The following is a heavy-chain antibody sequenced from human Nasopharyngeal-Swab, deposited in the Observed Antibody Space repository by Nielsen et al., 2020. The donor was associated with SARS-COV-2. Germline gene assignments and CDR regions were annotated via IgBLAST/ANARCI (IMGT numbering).Heavy chain of an antibody. V-gene: IGHV3-23*01. D-gene: IGHD5-12*01. CDR3: AKGRFSGYDLGAYFGMDV. CDR1: GFTFSTYA. Sequence: GGSLRLSCAASGFTFSTYAMYWVRQPPAKGLEWVSLISGSGGSTYYADSVKGRFTISRDNSKNTLYLQMNSLRAEDTAVYYCAKGRFSGYDLGAYFGMDVWGQGTTVTVSS. CDR2: ISGSGGST. J-gene: IGHJ6*02.